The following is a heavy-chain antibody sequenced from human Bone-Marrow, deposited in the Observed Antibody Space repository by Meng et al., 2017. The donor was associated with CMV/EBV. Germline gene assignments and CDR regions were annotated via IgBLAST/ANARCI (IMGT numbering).Heavy chain of an antibody. Sequence: GESLKISCAASGFTVSSNEMSWVRQAPGKGLEWVGRIKSKTDGGTTDYAVPVKGRFTISRDDSKTTLYLQMNSLKTEDTAVYYCTTDPLGSYGAVDYWGHGTLVTVSS. CDR3: TTDPLGSYGAVDY. V-gene: IGHV3-15*01. J-gene: IGHJ4*01. CDR1: GFTVSSNE. D-gene: IGHD1-26*01. CDR2: IKSKTDGGTT.